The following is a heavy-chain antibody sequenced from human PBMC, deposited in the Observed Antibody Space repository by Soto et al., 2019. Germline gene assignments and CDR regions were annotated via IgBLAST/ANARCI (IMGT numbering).Heavy chain of an antibody. CDR2: IDGIGTGT. J-gene: IGHJ4*02. CDR3: TTVFEY. CDR1: GFTFTNNW. Sequence: EVQLVQSGGGSVQPGGSLRLSCAAPGFTFTNNWMHWVRQVPGKGLVWVARIDGIGTGTSYSDSVRGRFTISRDNAENMLYLQMNSLRAEDTAVYYCTTVFEYWGRGTLVTVSS. V-gene: IGHV3-74*01.